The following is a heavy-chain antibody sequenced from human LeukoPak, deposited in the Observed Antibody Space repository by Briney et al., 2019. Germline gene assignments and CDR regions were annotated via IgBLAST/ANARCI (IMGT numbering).Heavy chain of an antibody. Sequence: PGGSLRLSCAASGFTFDDYAMHWVRQAPGKGLEWVSGISWNSDSIDYADSVKGRFTISRDNAKNSLYLQMNSLRAEDTALYYCAKVEMAIISNPNAFDIWGQGTMVTVSP. V-gene: IGHV3-9*01. CDR1: GFTFDDYA. CDR2: ISWNSDSI. D-gene: IGHD5-24*01. CDR3: AKVEMAIISNPNAFDI. J-gene: IGHJ3*02.